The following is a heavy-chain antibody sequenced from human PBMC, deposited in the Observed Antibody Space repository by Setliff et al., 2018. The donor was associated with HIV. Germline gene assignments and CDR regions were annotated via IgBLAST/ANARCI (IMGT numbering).Heavy chain of an antibody. V-gene: IGHV3-23*01. Sequence: GESLTISCAASGLTFSTYAMHWVRQAPGKGPEWVSSISGSGGGGATSYSDSVRGRFTISRDNSKKTLYLQMNSLRPEDTAVYHCAKARSEYQLMPWYYYMDVWGQGTTVTVSS. CDR1: GLTFSTYA. CDR2: ISGSGGGGAT. D-gene: IGHD6-6*01. J-gene: IGHJ6*03. CDR3: AKARSEYQLMPWYYYMDV.